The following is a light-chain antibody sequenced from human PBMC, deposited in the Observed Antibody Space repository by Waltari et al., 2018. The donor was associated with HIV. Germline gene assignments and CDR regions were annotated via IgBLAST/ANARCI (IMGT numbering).Light chain of an antibody. V-gene: IGLV2-14*03. Sequence: QSALTQPASVSGSPGQSITISFTGSSNDVGRYNYVSWYQQHPGKAPRLMIYDVRTRPAGVSERFSGSKSGDTASLTISGLQPEDEADYYCESYTSTSVWVFGGGTRLTVL. CDR2: DVR. CDR3: ESYTSTSVWV. J-gene: IGLJ3*02. CDR1: SNDVGRYNY.